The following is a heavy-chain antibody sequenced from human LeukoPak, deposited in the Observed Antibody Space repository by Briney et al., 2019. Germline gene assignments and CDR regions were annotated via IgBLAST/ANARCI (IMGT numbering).Heavy chain of an antibody. CDR3: ARRRGNTSGFQGYYFDY. Sequence: TSETLSLTCAVYGGSFSGYYWSWIRQPPGKGLEWIGEINHSGSTNYNPSLKSRLTISVDTSKNQFSLKLSSVTAADTAVYYCARRRGNTSGFQGYYFDYWGQGTLVTVSS. D-gene: IGHD6-19*01. CDR1: GGSFSGYY. V-gene: IGHV4-34*09. CDR2: INHSGST. J-gene: IGHJ4*02.